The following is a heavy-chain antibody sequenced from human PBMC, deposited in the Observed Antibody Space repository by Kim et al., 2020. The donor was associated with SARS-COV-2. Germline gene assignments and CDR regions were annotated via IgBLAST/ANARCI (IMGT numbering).Heavy chain of an antibody. CDR2: IYWDDDK. CDR1: GFSLSTSGVG. V-gene: IGHV2-5*02. CDR3: AHAKYYDFWSGTSKWVDP. Sequence: SGPTLVKPTQTLTLTCTFSGFSLSTSGVGVGWIRQPPGKALEWLALIYWDDDKRYSPSLKSRLTVTKDTYKNQVVLTMTNMDPVDTATYYCAHAKYYDFWSGTSKWVDPWGQGTLVTVSS. D-gene: IGHD3-3*01. J-gene: IGHJ5*02.